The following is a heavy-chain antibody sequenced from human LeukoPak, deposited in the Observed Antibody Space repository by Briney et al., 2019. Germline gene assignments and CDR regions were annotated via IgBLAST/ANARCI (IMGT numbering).Heavy chain of an antibody. J-gene: IGHJ6*02. CDR3: ARGGLYYYYGMDV. V-gene: IGHV3-9*01. CDR2: ISWNRGSI. Sequence: SLRLSGSASGFTFDDYAMPWVRQAPGTGLEWVSGISWNRGSIGYADSVKGRFTLSRDNAKNYLYLQMNSLRAEDTALYYCARGGLYYYYGMDVWGQGTTVTVSS. CDR1: GFTFDDYA. D-gene: IGHD3-16*01.